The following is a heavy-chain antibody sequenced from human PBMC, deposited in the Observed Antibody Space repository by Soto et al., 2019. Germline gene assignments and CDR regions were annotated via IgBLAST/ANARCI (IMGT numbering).Heavy chain of an antibody. CDR1: GFTFSSYS. J-gene: IGHJ4*02. D-gene: IGHD3-22*01. CDR3: ARDQYYYDSSGYFDH. V-gene: IGHV3-21*01. Sequence: GSLRLSCAASGFTFSSYSMNWVRQAPGKGLEWVSSISSSSSYIYYADSVKGRFTISRDNAKNSLYLQMNSLRAEDTAVYYCARDQYYYDSSGYFDHWGQGTLVTVSS. CDR2: ISSSSSYI.